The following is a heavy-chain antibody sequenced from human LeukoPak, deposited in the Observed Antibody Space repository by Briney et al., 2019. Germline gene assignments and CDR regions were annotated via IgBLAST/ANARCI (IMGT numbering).Heavy chain of an antibody. J-gene: IGHJ3*02. Sequence: PSETLSLTCTVSGGSISSYYWSWIRQPPGKGLEWIGYIYYSGRTNYNPSLKSRVTISVDTSKNQFSLKLSSVTAADTAVYYCARATRAAANALDIWGQGTMVTVSS. V-gene: IGHV4-59*01. CDR1: GGSISSYY. D-gene: IGHD6-13*01. CDR2: IYYSGRT. CDR3: ARATRAAANALDI.